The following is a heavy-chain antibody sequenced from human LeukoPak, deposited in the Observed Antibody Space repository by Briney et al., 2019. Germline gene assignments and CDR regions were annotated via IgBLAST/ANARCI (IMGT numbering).Heavy chain of an antibody. CDR2: ISSSSTTM. CDR1: GFTFSSYS. Sequence: GGSLRLSCAASGFTFSSYSVTWVRQAPGKGLEWVSYISSSSTTMYYTDSVKGRFTVSRDNSKNTLYLQMNSLRAEDTAVYYCARVHSSSWYCCSDYWGQGTLVTVSS. V-gene: IGHV3-48*01. CDR3: ARVHSSSWYCCSDY. J-gene: IGHJ4*02. D-gene: IGHD6-13*01.